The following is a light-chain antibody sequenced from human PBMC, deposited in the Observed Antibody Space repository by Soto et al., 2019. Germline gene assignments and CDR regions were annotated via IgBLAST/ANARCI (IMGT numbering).Light chain of an antibody. CDR3: ATWDNLLSAGL. V-gene: IGLV1-51*01. Sequence: QSVLTQPHSVSAPPGQKVTISCSGGPSNIGNNFVSWYQRLPGTAPRVIIYDNYERPSGIPDRFSGSKSGTSATLDITGLQTGDEADYYCATWDNLLSAGLFGGGTQLTVL. CDR1: PSNIGNNF. J-gene: IGLJ2*01. CDR2: DNY.